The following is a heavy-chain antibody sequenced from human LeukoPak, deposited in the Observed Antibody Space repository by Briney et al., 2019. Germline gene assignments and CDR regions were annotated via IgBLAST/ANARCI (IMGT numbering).Heavy chain of an antibody. Sequence: ASVKVSCKASGYTFTGYYMHWVRQAPGQGLEWMGWINTNTGKPTYAQGFTGRFVFSLDTSVSTAYLQISGLKAQDTAFYYCAREEYYDTSASTNFDYWGQGILVTVSS. D-gene: IGHD3-22*01. CDR3: AREEYYDTSASTNFDY. CDR1: GYTFTGYY. V-gene: IGHV7-4-1*02. CDR2: INTNTGKP. J-gene: IGHJ4*02.